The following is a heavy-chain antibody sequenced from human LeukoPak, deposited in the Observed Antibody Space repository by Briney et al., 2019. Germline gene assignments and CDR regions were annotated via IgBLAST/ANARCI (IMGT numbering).Heavy chain of an antibody. J-gene: IGHJ4*02. Sequence: SETLSHTCTVSGGSISSYYWSWIRQPPGKGLEWIGYIYYSGSTNYNPSLKSRVTISVDTSKNQFSLKLSSVTAADTAVYYCARHSPYGDYFDYWGQGTLVTVSS. V-gene: IGHV4-59*08. CDR1: GGSISSYY. CDR3: ARHSPYGDYFDY. CDR2: IYYSGST. D-gene: IGHD4-17*01.